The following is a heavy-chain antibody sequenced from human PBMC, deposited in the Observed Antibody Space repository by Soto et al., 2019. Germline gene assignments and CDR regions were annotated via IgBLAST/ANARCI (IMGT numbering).Heavy chain of an antibody. V-gene: IGHV3-21*01. CDR2: ISTGSDYI. J-gene: IGHJ4*02. CDR1: GFTFSSYA. D-gene: IGHD7-27*01. CDR3: ARDRWGDDALDY. Sequence: GGSLILSCAASGFTFSSYAMNWVRQAPGKGLEWVSSISTGSDYIYYADSVQGRFTISRDNANNSLYLQMNSLRAEDTAVYYCARDRWGDDALDYWGQGTLVTVSS.